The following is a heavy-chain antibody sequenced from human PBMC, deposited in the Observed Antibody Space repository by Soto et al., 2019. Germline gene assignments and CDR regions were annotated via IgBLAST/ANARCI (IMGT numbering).Heavy chain of an antibody. J-gene: IGHJ6*04. Sequence: GGSLRLSCAASGFTFSSYDMHWVRQATGKGLEWVSAIGTAGDTYYPGSVKGRFTISRENAKNSLYLQMNSLRAEDTAVYYCSRTDVFWSVYFEYGLAAWGKEPAVTCS. CDR1: GFTFSSYD. D-gene: IGHD3-3*01. CDR2: IGTAGDT. CDR3: SRTDVFWSVYFEYGLAA. V-gene: IGHV3-13*01.